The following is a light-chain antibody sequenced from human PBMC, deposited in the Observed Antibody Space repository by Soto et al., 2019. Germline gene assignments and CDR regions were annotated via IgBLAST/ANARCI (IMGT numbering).Light chain of an antibody. J-gene: IGKJ2*01. CDR1: QSVSSN. V-gene: IGKV3-15*01. CDR3: QQYNNWPPYT. Sequence: EIVMTQSPATVSVSPGERATLSCRASQSVSSNLAWYQQKPGQAPRLLIYGASTSATGIPARFSGSGSGTEFNLTISSLQSEDFAVYYCQQYNNWPPYTFGHGTKVEIK. CDR2: GAS.